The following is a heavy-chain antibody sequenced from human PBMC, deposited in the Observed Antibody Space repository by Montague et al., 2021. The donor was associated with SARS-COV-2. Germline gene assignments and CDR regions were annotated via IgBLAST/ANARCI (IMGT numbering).Heavy chain of an antibody. Sequence: SETLSLTCAVYSGSFSDYYWTWIHRPPGKGLEWIGEINHSGSINYNPSLKSRVSISVDTSKNQFSLKLTSVTAADTAVYYCARGAPTITMIVVVFTGAGWYFDLWGRGTLVTVSS. J-gene: IGHJ2*01. D-gene: IGHD3-22*01. CDR1: SGSFSDYY. CDR3: ARGAPTITMIVVVFTGAGWYFDL. CDR2: INHSGSI. V-gene: IGHV4-34*01.